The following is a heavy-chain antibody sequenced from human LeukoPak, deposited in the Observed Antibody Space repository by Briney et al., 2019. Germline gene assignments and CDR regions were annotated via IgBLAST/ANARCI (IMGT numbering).Heavy chain of an antibody. Sequence: SSETLSLTCTVSGGSIISYYWSWIRQPAGTGLEWIGRIYTSGSTNYNPSLKSRVTMSVDTSKNQFSLKLSSVTAADTAVYYCASFSSWYGNAFDIWGQGTIVTVSS. CDR2: IYTSGST. J-gene: IGHJ3*02. D-gene: IGHD6-13*01. V-gene: IGHV4-4*07. CDR1: GGSIISYY. CDR3: ASFSSWYGNAFDI.